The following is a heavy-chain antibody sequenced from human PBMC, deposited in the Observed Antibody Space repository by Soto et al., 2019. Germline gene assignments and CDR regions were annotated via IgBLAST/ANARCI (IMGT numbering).Heavy chain of an antibody. Sequence: SVKVSCRTSGGTFSTFGISWVRQAPGQGLEWMGGIIPFFGTAEYSQKFEDRITITADESTNTVYMDLRSLTSEDTAIYYCARTAPMDAGDKYYYDFWGQGALVTVSS. V-gene: IGHV1-69*13. CDR2: IIPFFGTA. D-gene: IGHD3-16*01. CDR3: ARTAPMDAGDKYYYDF. J-gene: IGHJ4*02. CDR1: GGTFSTFG.